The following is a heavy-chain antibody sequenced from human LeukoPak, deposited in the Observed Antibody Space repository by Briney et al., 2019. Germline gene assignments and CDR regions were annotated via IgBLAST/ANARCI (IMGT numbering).Heavy chain of an antibody. J-gene: IGHJ4*02. CDR2: IYHSGST. CDR3: GSEAYYDSSAGF. D-gene: IGHD3-22*01. Sequence: SETLSLTCAVYSGSFSGYYWNWIRQPPGKGLEWIGEIYHSGSTNYNPSLKSRVTISVDTSKNQFSLKVTSVTAADTAVYFCGSEAYYDSSAGFWGLGALVTVSS. CDR1: SGSFSGYY. V-gene: IGHV4-34*01.